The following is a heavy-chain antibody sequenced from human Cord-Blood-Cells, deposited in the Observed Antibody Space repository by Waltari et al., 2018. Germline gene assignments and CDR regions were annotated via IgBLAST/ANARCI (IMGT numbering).Heavy chain of an antibody. CDR1: GYTFTSYG. Sequence: QVQLVQSGAEVKKPGASVKVSCKASGYTFTSYGISWVRQAPGQGLEWMGWISAYNGNTNYAQKLQGKVTMTTDTSTSTAYMELRSLRSDDTAVYYCARILYCSSTSCYRLVDYWGQGTLVTVSS. CDR3: ARILYCSSTSCYRLVDY. V-gene: IGHV1-18*01. D-gene: IGHD2-2*01. J-gene: IGHJ4*02. CDR2: ISAYNGNT.